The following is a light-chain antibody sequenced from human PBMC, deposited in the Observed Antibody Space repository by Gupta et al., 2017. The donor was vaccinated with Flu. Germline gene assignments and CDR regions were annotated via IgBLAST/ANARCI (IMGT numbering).Light chain of an antibody. CDR1: QSVLYRSNNKNY. Sequence: DIEMTQSPDSLAVSLGERATINCKSSQSVLYRSNNKNYLAWYQQKPGQPPKLLIYWASSREYGVPDRFSGSGSGTDFTLTISSRQAEDVAVYYCQQYDSPLLNSFGQGTKLEI. V-gene: IGKV4-1*01. J-gene: IGKJ2*03. CDR3: QQYDSPLLNS. CDR2: WAS.